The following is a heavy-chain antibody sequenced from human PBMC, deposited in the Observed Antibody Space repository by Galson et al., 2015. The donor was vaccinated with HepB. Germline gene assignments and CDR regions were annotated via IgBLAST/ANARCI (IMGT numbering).Heavy chain of an antibody. D-gene: IGHD2-21*01. CDR3: AKESGVVYYYGLDV. V-gene: IGHV3-43*01. CDR2: ISWDGGRT. J-gene: IGHJ6*02. Sequence: SLRLSCAASGYTFDDYTMHWVRQPPGKGLEWVSLISWDGGRTYYADSVKGRFTISRDNSKNSLYLQMNSLRTEDTALYYCAKESGVVYYYGLDVWGQGTTVTVSS. CDR1: GYTFDDYT.